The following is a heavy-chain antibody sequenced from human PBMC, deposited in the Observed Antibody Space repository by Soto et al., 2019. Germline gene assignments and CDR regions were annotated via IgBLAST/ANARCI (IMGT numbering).Heavy chain of an antibody. V-gene: IGHV1-18*01. J-gene: IGHJ4*02. CDR1: GYTFTSYG. CDR2: ISAYNGNT. D-gene: IGHD3-16*01. Sequence: QVQLVQSGAEVKKPGASVKVSCKASGYTFTSYGISWVRQAPGQGLEWMGWISAYNGNTNYAQKLQGRVTMTTDTSTSTAYMEGRGLRSDDRAVYYCERVLSIFDYVSHSDYWGQGTLVTVSS. CDR3: ERVLSIFDYVSHSDY.